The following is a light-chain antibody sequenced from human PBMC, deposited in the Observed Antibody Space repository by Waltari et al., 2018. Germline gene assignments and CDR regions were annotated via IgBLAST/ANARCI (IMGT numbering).Light chain of an antibody. CDR3: QQYYSTLWT. Sequence: DIVMTKSPDPLAVSLGERATINRKPSQSVLYSSNNNNYLAWYQQKPGQPHKLLIYWASTRESGVPDRFSGSGSGTDFTLTISSLQAEDVAVYYCQQYYSTLWTFGQGTKVEIK. CDR2: WAS. CDR1: QSVLYSSNNNNY. J-gene: IGKJ1*01. V-gene: IGKV4-1*01.